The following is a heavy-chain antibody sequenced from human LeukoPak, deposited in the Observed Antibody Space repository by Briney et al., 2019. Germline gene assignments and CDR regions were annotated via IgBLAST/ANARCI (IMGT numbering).Heavy chain of an antibody. V-gene: IGHV4-39*01. Sequence: SETLSLTCTVSGGSISSSSYYWGWIRQPPGKGLEWVGSIYYSGSTYYNPSLMSRVTISVDTSKNQFSLKLSSVTAADTAVYYCARSDIVVVVAATYAFDIWGQGTMVTVSS. CDR1: GGSISSSSYY. J-gene: IGHJ3*02. D-gene: IGHD2-15*01. CDR2: IYYSGST. CDR3: ARSDIVVVVAATYAFDI.